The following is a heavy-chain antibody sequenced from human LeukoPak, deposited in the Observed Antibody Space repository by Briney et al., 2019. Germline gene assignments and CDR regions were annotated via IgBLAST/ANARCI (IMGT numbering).Heavy chain of an antibody. CDR3: AKDEGGSRWYYFDY. CDR2: ISWNSGSI. V-gene: IGHV3-9*01. D-gene: IGHD1-26*01. J-gene: IGHJ4*02. CDR1: GFTFDDYA. Sequence: PGRSLRLSCAASGFTFDDYAMHWVRQAPGKGLEWVSGISWNSGSIGYADSVKGRFIISRDNAKNSLYLQMNSLRAEDTALYYCAKDEGGSRWYYFDYWGQGTLVTVSS.